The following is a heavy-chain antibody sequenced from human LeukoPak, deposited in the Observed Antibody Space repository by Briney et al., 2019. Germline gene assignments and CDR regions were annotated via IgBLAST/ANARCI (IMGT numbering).Heavy chain of an antibody. Sequence: GGSLRLSCAASGFTFSSYAMSWVRQAPGKGLEWVSAISGSGGSTYYADSVKGRFTISRDNSKNTLYLQMNSLRAEDTAVYYCANSGPFIYYYGMDVWGQGTTVTVSS. CDR2: ISGSGGST. V-gene: IGHV3-23*01. J-gene: IGHJ6*02. CDR1: GFTFSSYA. CDR3: ANSGPFIYYYGMDV. D-gene: IGHD2-15*01.